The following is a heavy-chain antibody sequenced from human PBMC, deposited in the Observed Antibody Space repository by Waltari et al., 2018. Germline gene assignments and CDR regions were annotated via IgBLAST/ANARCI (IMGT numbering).Heavy chain of an antibody. D-gene: IGHD3-22*01. CDR2: VDPEDGET. J-gene: IGHJ3*02. V-gene: IGHV1-69-2*01. Sequence: VQLVQSGAEVKKPGSSVKVYCKASGGTFSSYAISWVRQAPGKGLEWMGRVDPEDGETIYAEKFQGRVTITADTSTDTAYMELSSLRSEDTAVYYCATGQLNSGYYHDAFDIWGQGTMVTVSS. CDR3: ATGQLNSGYYHDAFDI. CDR1: GGTFSSYA.